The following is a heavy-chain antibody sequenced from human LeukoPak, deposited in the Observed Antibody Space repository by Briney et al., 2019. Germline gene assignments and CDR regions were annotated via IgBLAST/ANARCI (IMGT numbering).Heavy chain of an antibody. CDR2: VKSKSAGETT. Sequence: GRSLRLSCAASGLSISNDWMSWVRQAPGKGRECVARVKSKSAGETTDYAARVKGRFTISRDDSKNTLYLQMNSLKTEDTAVYYCTLIQGWGSGSYYRDFWGQGTLVTVSS. CDR1: GLSISNDW. J-gene: IGHJ4*02. V-gene: IGHV3-15*01. D-gene: IGHD3-10*01. CDR3: TLIQGWGSGSYYRDF.